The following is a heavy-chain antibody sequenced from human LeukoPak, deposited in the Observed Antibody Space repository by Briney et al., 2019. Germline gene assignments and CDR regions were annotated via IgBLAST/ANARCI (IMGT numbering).Heavy chain of an antibody. Sequence: SETLSLTCIVSGGSISTSYYWSWVRQPAGKGLEWIGRIHTSGATIYNPSLKSRVTISLDTSKNQFSLNPSSVTAADTAVYYCARDSNLGVWGKGTTVTVSS. V-gene: IGHV4-61*02. CDR2: IHTSGAT. D-gene: IGHD1-14*01. CDR3: ARDSNLGV. CDR1: GGSISTSYY. J-gene: IGHJ6*04.